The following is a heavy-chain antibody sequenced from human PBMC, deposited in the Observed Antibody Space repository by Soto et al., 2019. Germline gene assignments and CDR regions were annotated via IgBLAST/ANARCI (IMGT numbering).Heavy chain of an antibody. CDR2: INNYNGDT. CDR3: ARLTANDAFDI. V-gene: IGHV1-18*01. Sequence: ASVKVSCKASGYTFTSYGITWVRQAPGQGLEWMGWINNYNGDTNYAQNLQGRVTITTDTSTTTAYMELRNLRSDDTAVYYCARLTANDAFDIWGQGTMVTVSS. CDR1: GYTFTSYG. J-gene: IGHJ3*02.